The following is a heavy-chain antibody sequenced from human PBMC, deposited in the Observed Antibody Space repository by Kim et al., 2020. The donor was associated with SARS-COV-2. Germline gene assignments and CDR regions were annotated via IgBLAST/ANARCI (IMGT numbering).Heavy chain of an antibody. Sequence: ADSLQGPFTISRATAKNTLYLQMNSLRVEDTALYYCVRESAAVGTYYFDYWGQGTLVTVSS. D-gene: IGHD6-13*01. CDR3: VRESAAVGTYYFDY. J-gene: IGHJ4*02. V-gene: IGHV3-74*01.